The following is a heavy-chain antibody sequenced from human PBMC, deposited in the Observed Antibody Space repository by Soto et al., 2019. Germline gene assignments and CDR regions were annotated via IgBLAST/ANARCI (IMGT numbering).Heavy chain of an antibody. CDR3: ARGSQLERDAFDI. CDR1: GVSISSGGYY. CDR2: IYYTGST. J-gene: IGHJ3*02. V-gene: IGHV4-31*03. Sequence: QVQLQESGPGLVKPSQTLSLTCTVSGVSISSGGYYWSWIRQHPGKGLEWIGYIYYTGSTFYSPSLTSRVTMSLGTCKNQFSLKLSSVTAADTAVYYCARGSQLERDAFDIWGQGTMVTVSS. D-gene: IGHD1-1*01.